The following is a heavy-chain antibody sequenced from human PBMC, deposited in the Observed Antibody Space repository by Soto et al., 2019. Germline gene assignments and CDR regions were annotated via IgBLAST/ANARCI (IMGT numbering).Heavy chain of an antibody. CDR2: TYYRYTWSY. V-gene: IGHV6-1*01. D-gene: IGHD2-8*01. J-gene: IGHJ5*01. CDR3: ARLIGNSWLDS. Sequence: QVQLQQSGPGLVKPSQTLSLTCAISGDSVSTNSATWDWIRQSPSRGLEWLGRTYYRYTWSYDYAVSVQGRIPSNPDTSNNPLSLHLNSVTPDDTAVYYCARLIGNSWLDSWGQGTLVTVSS. CDR1: GDSVSTNSAT.